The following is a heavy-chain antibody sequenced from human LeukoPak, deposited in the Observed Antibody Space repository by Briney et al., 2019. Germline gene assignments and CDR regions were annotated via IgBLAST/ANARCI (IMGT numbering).Heavy chain of an antibody. V-gene: IGHV4-61*02. D-gene: IGHD3-22*01. CDR3: ARASYSYDISGWVPFDY. Sequence: SETLSLTCTASGNSISSGDYYWSWIRQPAGKGLEWIGRIYTSGSTTYNPSLKSRVTISGDTSENQFSLRLSSVTAADTAVYYCARASYSYDISGWVPFDYWGQGTLVTVSS. CDR1: GNSISSGDYY. CDR2: IYTSGST. J-gene: IGHJ4*02.